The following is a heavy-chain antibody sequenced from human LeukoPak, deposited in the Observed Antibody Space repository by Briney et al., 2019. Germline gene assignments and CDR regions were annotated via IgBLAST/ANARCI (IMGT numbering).Heavy chain of an antibody. Sequence: PGGSLRLPCAASGFTFSNYDMHWGRQATGKGLEWVSAFHTAGDTPYSGSVKGRFATSRENAKNSFSLQMNNLRAGDTAVYYCARGSCSSRSCYKRVNGLDVWGQGTPVTVCS. V-gene: IGHV3-13*01. CDR1: GFTFSNYD. CDR2: FHTAGDT. D-gene: IGHD2-2*01. CDR3: ARGSCSSRSCYKRVNGLDV. J-gene: IGHJ6*02.